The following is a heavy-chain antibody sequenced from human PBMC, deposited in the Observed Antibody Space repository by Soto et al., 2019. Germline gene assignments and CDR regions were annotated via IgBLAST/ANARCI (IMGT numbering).Heavy chain of an antibody. CDR1: GFTFSSYG. CDR2: ISYDGSNK. D-gene: IGHD2-21*01. CDR3: AKDGMEASGSPPLFLDY. V-gene: IGHV3-30*18. Sequence: GGSLRLSCAASGFTFSSYGMHWVRQAPGKGLEWVAVISYDGSNKYYADSVKGRFTISRDNSKNTLYLQMNSLRAEDTAVYHCAKDGMEASGSPPLFLDYWGQGTLVTVSS. J-gene: IGHJ4*02.